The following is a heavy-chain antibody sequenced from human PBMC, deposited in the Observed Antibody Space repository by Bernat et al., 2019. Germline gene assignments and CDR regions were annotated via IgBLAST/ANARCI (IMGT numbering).Heavy chain of an antibody. CDR1: GFTVSSNY. CDR2: IYSGSST. CDR3: ARVYDFWSGTAAFDI. D-gene: IGHD3-3*01. Sequence: EVQLVESGGGLVQPGGSLRLSCAASGFTVSSNYMSWVRQAPGKGLEWVSVIYSGSSTYYADSVKGRFTISRDNSKNTLFLQMNSLRAEDTAVYYCARVYDFWSGTAAFDIWGQGTMVTVSS. J-gene: IGHJ3*02. V-gene: IGHV3-66*01.